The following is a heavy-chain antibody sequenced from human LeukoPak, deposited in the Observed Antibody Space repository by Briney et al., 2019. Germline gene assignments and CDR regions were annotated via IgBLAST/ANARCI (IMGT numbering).Heavy chain of an antibody. V-gene: IGHV3-33*01. D-gene: IGHD6-13*01. Sequence: GGSLRLSCAASGFTFSSYGMHWVRQAPGKGLEWVAVIWYDGSNKYYADSVKGRFTISRDNSKNTLYLQMNSLRAEDTAVYYCAREGIAAAGGGPYGMDVWGQGTTVTVSS. CDR1: GFTFSSYG. CDR2: IWYDGSNK. CDR3: AREGIAAAGGGPYGMDV. J-gene: IGHJ6*02.